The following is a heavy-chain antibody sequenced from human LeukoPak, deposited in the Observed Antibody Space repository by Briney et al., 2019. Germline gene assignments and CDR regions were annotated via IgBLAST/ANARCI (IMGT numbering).Heavy chain of an antibody. CDR1: GFTFSSYS. Sequence: GGSLRLSCAASGFTFSSYSMNWVRQAPGKGLEWVSSISSSSSYIYYADSVKGRFTISRDNAKNSLYLQMNSLRAEDTAVYYCARDNMNSWLYYDSSGPYYFDYWGQGTLVTVSS. CDR2: ISSSSSYI. J-gene: IGHJ4*02. V-gene: IGHV3-21*01. D-gene: IGHD3-22*01. CDR3: ARDNMNSWLYYDSSGPYYFDY.